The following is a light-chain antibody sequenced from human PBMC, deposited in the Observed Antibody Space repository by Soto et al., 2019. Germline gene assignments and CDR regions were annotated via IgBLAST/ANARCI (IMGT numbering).Light chain of an antibody. CDR3: LLSYSGPRV. CDR1: TGAVTTSHF. J-gene: IGLJ3*02. CDR2: DTY. Sequence: QAVVTQEPSLTVSPGGTVSLTCGSSTGAVTTSHFPYWFQQKPGQVPKTLIYDTYNKQSWTPARFSGSLLGGKAALTISGAQLDDEAVYYCLLSYSGPRVFGGGTKLTVL. V-gene: IGLV7-46*01.